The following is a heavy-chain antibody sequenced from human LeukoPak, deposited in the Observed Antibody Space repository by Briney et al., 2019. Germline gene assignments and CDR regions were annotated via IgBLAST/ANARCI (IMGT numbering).Heavy chain of an antibody. CDR2: INPNSGGT. Sequence: ASVKVSCKASGYTFTGYYMHWVRQAPGQGLEWMGWINPNSGGTNYAQKFQSRVTMTRDTSISTAYMELSRLRSDDTAVYYCARDNSHYYGSGSYYNRDFQHWGQGTLVTVSS. V-gene: IGHV1-2*02. J-gene: IGHJ1*01. D-gene: IGHD3-10*01. CDR3: ARDNSHYYGSGSYYNRDFQH. CDR1: GYTFTGYY.